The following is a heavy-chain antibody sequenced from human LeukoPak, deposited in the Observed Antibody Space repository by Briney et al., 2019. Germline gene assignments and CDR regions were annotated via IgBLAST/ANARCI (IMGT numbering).Heavy chain of an antibody. CDR3: ARDGLSGYVYDY. Sequence: SETLSLTCTVSGGSISSGDYYWSWIRQPPRKGLEWIGYIYYSGSTYYNPSLKSRVTISVDTSKNQFSLKLSSVTAADTAVYYCARDGLSGYVYDYWGQGTLVTVSS. J-gene: IGHJ4*02. V-gene: IGHV4-30-4*08. CDR1: GGSISSGDYY. D-gene: IGHD5-12*01. CDR2: IYYSGST.